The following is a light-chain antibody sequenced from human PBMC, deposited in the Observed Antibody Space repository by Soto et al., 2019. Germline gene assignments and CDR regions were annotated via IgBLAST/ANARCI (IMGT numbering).Light chain of an antibody. CDR1: SSDVGGYNY. Sequence: QSALTQPRSVSGSPGQSVTISCTGTSSDVGGYNYVSWYQQYPGKAPKLMIYDVGKRPSGVPDRFSGSKSGYTASLTVSGLQTEDEAFYYCSSSAGIYHYLVFGGGTKLTVL. J-gene: IGLJ3*02. CDR2: DVG. CDR3: SSSAGIYHYLV. V-gene: IGLV2-11*01.